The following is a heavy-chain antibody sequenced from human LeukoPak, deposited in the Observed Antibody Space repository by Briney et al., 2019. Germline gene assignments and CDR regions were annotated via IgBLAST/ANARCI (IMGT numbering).Heavy chain of an antibody. D-gene: IGHD2/OR15-2a*01. V-gene: IGHV3-7*04. CDR2: IKEDGSAK. J-gene: IGHJ4*02. Sequence: GGSLRLSCAASGFTFSSSYMTWVREAPGKGLEWVDNIKEDGSAKYYVASVKGRFTVSRDNTKNSLYLQMNSLRADDTAIYYCVRGFRSDYWGQGTLVSVSS. CDR1: GFTFSSSY. CDR3: VRGFRSDY.